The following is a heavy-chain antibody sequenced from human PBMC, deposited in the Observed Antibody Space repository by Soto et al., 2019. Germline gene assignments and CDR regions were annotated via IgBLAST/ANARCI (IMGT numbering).Heavy chain of an antibody. CDR2: IYPGDSDT. D-gene: IGHD3-22*01. Sequence: GESLKISCKGSGYSFTSYWIGWVRQMPGKGLEWMGIIYPGDSDTRYSPSFQGQVTISADKSISTAYLQWSSLKASDTAMYYCARHAYDDSSGYYSDYWGQGTLVTVSS. J-gene: IGHJ4*02. CDR3: ARHAYDDSSGYYSDY. V-gene: IGHV5-51*01. CDR1: GYSFTSYW.